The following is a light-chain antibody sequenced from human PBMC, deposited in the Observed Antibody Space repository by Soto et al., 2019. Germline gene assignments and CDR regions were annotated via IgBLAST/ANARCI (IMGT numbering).Light chain of an antibody. Sequence: DIPMTQSPSTLSASVGDRVTITCRASESVSRRLAWYQQKPGRTPKLLIYHASTLETGVPSRFSGSGSRTESPLTISSLQPDDFATYYCQHYNAYSQAFGQGTKVEIK. CDR1: ESVSRR. V-gene: IGKV1-5*03. J-gene: IGKJ1*01. CDR3: QHYNAYSQA. CDR2: HAS.